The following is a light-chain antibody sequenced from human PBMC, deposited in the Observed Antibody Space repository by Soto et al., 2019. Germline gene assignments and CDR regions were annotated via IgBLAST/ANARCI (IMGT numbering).Light chain of an antibody. J-gene: IGKJ2*01. CDR2: RAS. CDR3: QQYSTWPPKYT. CDR1: QSINNY. Sequence: EIVMTQSPATLSVSPGGRATLSCRASQSINNYLAWYQQRPGQPPRLLIYRASTRATGIPARFSGSGSRTELSLTISSLQSEDFAVYYCQQYSTWPPKYTFGQGTKLEI. V-gene: IGKV3-15*01.